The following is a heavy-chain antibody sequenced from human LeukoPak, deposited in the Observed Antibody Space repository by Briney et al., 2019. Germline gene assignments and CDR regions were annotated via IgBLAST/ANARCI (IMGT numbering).Heavy chain of an antibody. CDR1: GGSFSGYC. CDR2: INHSGST. Sequence: SETLSLTCAVYGGSFSGYCWSWIRQPPGKGLEWIGEINHSGSTNYNPSLKSRVTISVDTSKNQFSLKLSSVTAADTAVYYCARFGPDSYYYDSSGYQGFDYWGQGTLVTVSS. CDR3: ARFGPDSYYYDSSGYQGFDY. D-gene: IGHD3-22*01. V-gene: IGHV4-34*01. J-gene: IGHJ4*02.